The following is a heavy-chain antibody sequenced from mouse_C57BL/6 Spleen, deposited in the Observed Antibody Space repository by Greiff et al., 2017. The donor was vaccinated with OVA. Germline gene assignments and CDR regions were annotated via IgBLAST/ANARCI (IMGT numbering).Heavy chain of an antibody. CDR1: GYTFTDYN. CDR3: ARWTVVANYFDY. J-gene: IGHJ2*01. CDR2: INPNNGGT. D-gene: IGHD1-1*01. Sequence: EVQLQQSGPELVKPGASVKIPCKASGYTFTDYNMDWVKQSHGKSLEWIGDINPNNGGTIYNQKFKGKATLTVDKSSSTAYMELRSLTSEDTAVYYCARWTVVANYFDYWGQGTTLTVSS. V-gene: IGHV1-18*01.